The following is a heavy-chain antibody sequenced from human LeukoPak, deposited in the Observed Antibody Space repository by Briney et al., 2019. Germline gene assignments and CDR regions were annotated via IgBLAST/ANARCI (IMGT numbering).Heavy chain of an antibody. CDR3: AAGDVNGSGSYSVPDFDY. CDR2: IVVGSGNT. Sequence: GASVKVSCKASGFTFTSSAVQWVRQARGQRFEWIGWIVVGSGNTNYAQKFQERVTITRDMSTSTAYMELSSLRSEDTAVYYCAAGDVNGSGSYSVPDFDYWGQGTLVTVSS. J-gene: IGHJ4*02. CDR1: GFTFTSSA. D-gene: IGHD3-10*01. V-gene: IGHV1-58*01.